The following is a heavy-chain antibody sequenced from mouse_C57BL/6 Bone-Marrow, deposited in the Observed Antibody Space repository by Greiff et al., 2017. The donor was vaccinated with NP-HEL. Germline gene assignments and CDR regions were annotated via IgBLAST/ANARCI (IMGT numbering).Heavy chain of an antibody. Sequence: QVQLQQPGAELVKPGASVKVSCKASGYTFTSYWMHWVKQRPGQGLEWIGRIHPSDSATNYNQKFKGKATLTVDKSSSTAYMQLSSLTSEDSAVYYCAIFTTVVDWYFDVWGTGTTVTVSS. D-gene: IGHD1-1*01. J-gene: IGHJ1*03. CDR2: IHPSDSAT. V-gene: IGHV1-74*01. CDR1: GYTFTSYW. CDR3: AIFTTVVDWYFDV.